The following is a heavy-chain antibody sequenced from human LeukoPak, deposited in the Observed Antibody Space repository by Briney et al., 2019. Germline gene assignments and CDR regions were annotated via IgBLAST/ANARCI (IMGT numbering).Heavy chain of an antibody. CDR2: IFPDDSDI. D-gene: IGHD5-18*01. CDR3: ARQSSVSYRYGLDY. J-gene: IGHJ4*02. CDR1: GYIFTNYW. Sequence: GESLKISCKASGYIFTNYWIGWVRQMPGKGLEWMGIIFPDDSDIRYSPSFQGQVTISADKSFSTAYLQWSNLKASDTAMYSCARQSSVSYRYGLDYWGQGTLVTVSS. V-gene: IGHV5-51*01.